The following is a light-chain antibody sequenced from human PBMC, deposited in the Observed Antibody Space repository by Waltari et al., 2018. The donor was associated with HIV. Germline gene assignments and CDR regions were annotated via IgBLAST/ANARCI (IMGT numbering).Light chain of an antibody. J-gene: IGLJ2*01. V-gene: IGLV2-8*01. CDR2: DVN. CDR1: SSDIGAYYY. CDR3: SSYAGSNNLL. Sequence: QSALTQPPSASGSPGQSVTISCTGTSSDIGAYYYVAWYQQHPGRAPKLLLYDVNQRPSGVPGRFSGSKSGNRASLTVSGLQPDDEADYYCSSYAGSNNLLFGGGTKLTVL.